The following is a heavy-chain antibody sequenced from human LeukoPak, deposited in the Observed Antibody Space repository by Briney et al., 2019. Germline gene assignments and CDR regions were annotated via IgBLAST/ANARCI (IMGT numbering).Heavy chain of an antibody. J-gene: IGHJ4*02. CDR2: INHSGST. CDR1: GGSFSGYY. Sequence: SETLSLTCAVYGGSFSGYYWSWIRQPPGKGLEWIGEINHSGSTNYNPSLKSRVTISVDMSKNQFSLKLSSVTAADTAVYYCTRDRGSYYFDYWGQGTLVTVSS. V-gene: IGHV4-34*01. D-gene: IGHD1-26*01. CDR3: TRDRGSYYFDY.